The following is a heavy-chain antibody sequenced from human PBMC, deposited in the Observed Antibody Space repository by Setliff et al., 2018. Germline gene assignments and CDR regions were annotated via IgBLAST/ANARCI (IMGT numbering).Heavy chain of an antibody. Sequence: PSETLSLTCTVSGGSISSYYWSWIRQPAGKGPEWIGRIYTSGSTNYNPSLKSRVTMSVDTSKNQFSLKLSSVTAADTAVYYCARSYYNFWSGYYRVNWFDPWGQGTLVTVS. D-gene: IGHD3-3*01. J-gene: IGHJ5*02. CDR1: GGSISSYY. V-gene: IGHV4-4*07. CDR3: ARSYYNFWSGYYRVNWFDP. CDR2: IYTSGST.